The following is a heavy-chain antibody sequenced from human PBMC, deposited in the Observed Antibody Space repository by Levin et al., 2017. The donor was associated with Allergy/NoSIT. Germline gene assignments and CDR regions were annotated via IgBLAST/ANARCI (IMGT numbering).Heavy chain of an antibody. J-gene: IGHJ4*02. CDR1: GFTFDDYG. CDR2: INWNGGRT. CDR3: ARDTAMVPLDY. V-gene: IGHV3-20*04. Sequence: GGSLRLSCAASGFTFDDYGMSWVRQAPGKGLEWVSGINWNGGRTGYVDSVKGRFTISRDNAKNSLYLQMNRLRAEDTALYYCARDTAMVPLDYWGQGTLVTVAS. D-gene: IGHD5-18*01.